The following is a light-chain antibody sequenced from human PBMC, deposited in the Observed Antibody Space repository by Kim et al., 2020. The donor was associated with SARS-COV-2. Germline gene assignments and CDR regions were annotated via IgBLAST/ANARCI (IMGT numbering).Light chain of an antibody. CDR3: CSYAGSSALDV. CDR1: SMYVGTYNV. Sequence: QSITISCPGTSMYVGTYNVVSWYQQRPGKAPNLIIYEVSKRPSGVSNRFSGSKSDNTASLTISGLQAEDEADYYCCSYAGSSALDVFGTGTKVTVL. CDR2: EVS. J-gene: IGLJ1*01. V-gene: IGLV2-23*02.